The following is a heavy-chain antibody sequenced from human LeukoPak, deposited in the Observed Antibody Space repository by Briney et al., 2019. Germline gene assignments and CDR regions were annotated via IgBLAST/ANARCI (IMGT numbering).Heavy chain of an antibody. D-gene: IGHD3-22*01. CDR3: AKAPGDYYDTRADRDY. Sequence: GGSLRLSCAASGFTFSSYGMTWVRQAPGKGLEWVSAITAGGNTYFADSVKGRFTISRDNSKNMLYPQMNSLRAEDTALYYCAKAPGDYYDTRADRDYWGQGTLVTVSS. V-gene: IGHV3-23*01. CDR2: ITAGGNT. CDR1: GFTFSSYG. J-gene: IGHJ4*02.